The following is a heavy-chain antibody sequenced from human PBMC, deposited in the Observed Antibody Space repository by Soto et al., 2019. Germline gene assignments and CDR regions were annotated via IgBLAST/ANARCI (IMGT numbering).Heavy chain of an antibody. CDR3: AGNLLDYDILTVYFIPNY. J-gene: IGHJ4*02. Sequence: GASVKVSCKASGYTFTSYAMHWVRQAPGQRLEWMGWINAGNGNKKYSQKLQGRVTINRDTSASTAYKELSRLRSEDTDVYYYAGNLLDYDILTVYFIPNYWGRETLLTVS. CDR2: INAGNGNK. D-gene: IGHD3-9*01. CDR1: GYTFTSYA. V-gene: IGHV1-3*01.